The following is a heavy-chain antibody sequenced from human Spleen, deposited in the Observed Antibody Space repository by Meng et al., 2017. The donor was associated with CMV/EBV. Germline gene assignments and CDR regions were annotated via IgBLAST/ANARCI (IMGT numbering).Heavy chain of an antibody. D-gene: IGHD5-24*01. CDR3: AIVEMATIANDY. Sequence: LTCAVYGASFNNYFCNWIRQPPGKGLEWIEEINHSGSTNYNPSLKSRVTVSIDTSKNQFSLKLSSVTAADTAMYYCAIVEMATIANDYWGQGTLVTVSS. CDR2: INHSGST. V-gene: IGHV4-34*01. J-gene: IGHJ4*02. CDR1: GASFNNYF.